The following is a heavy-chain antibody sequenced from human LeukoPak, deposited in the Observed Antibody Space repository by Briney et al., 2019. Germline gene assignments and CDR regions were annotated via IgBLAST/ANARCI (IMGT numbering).Heavy chain of an antibody. Sequence: SETLSLTCGVSGGTVSSTNWWTWIRQPPGKGLEWIGEVHLDGRTNFNPSLKSRLTMSVDLSENHVSLKLTSVTAADTAVYYCAREGGFYRPLYYSGQGTLVTVSS. V-gene: IGHV4-4*02. D-gene: IGHD6-25*01. CDR3: AREGGFYRPLYY. CDR1: GGTVSSTNW. J-gene: IGHJ4*02. CDR2: VHLDGRT.